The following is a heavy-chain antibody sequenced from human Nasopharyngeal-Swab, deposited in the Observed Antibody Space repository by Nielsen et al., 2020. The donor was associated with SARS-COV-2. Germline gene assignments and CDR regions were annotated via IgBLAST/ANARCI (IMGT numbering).Heavy chain of an antibody. D-gene: IGHD3-3*01. Sequence: SETLSLTCTVSGGSISSSSYYWGWMRQPPGKGLEWIGSIYYSGSTYYNPSLKSRVTISVDTSKNRFSLKLSSVTAADTAVYYCARDPLKSITIFGVVSYSYAMDVWGQGTTVTVSS. J-gene: IGHJ6*02. CDR2: IYYSGST. CDR1: GGSISSSSYY. CDR3: ARDPLKSITIFGVVSYSYAMDV. V-gene: IGHV4-39*07.